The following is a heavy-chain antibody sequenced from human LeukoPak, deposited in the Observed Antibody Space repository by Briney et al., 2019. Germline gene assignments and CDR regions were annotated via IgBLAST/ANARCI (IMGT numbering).Heavy chain of an antibody. CDR1: GFTFSSYA. J-gene: IGHJ5*02. CDR2: ISGSGGSK. Sequence: GGSLRLSCAASGFTFSSYAMSWVRQAPGKGLEWVSAISGSGGSKYYADSVKGRFTISRDNSKNTLYLQMNSLRAEDTAVYYCAKSKAIAAAGALWFDPWGQGTLVTVSS. D-gene: IGHD6-13*01. CDR3: AKSKAIAAAGALWFDP. V-gene: IGHV3-23*01.